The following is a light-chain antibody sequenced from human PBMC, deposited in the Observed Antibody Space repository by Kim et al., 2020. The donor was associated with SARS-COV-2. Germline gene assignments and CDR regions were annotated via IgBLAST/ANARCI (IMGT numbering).Light chain of an antibody. Sequence: ASIGDRVTITCQASQTISSYLNWYQQKPGEAPKLLIYAASRLQSGVPSRFSGSGPGTDFTLTISNLQPEDFGTYYCQQSYSNPQTFGQGTKVDIK. CDR1: QTISSY. J-gene: IGKJ1*01. CDR3: QQSYSNPQT. CDR2: AAS. V-gene: IGKV1-39*01.